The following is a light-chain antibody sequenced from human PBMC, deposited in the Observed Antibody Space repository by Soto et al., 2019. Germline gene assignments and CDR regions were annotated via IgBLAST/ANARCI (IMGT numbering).Light chain of an antibody. V-gene: IGKV3-20*01. Sequence: EIVLTQSPGTLSLSPGERATLSCRASQSVSSSYLAWYQQKPGQAPRLLIYGASSRATGIPDRFSGSGSGTDFTVTISGLEPEDFAVYYCQQYGSSPLWTFGQGTKVEIK. J-gene: IGKJ1*01. CDR3: QQYGSSPLWT. CDR1: QSVSSSY. CDR2: GAS.